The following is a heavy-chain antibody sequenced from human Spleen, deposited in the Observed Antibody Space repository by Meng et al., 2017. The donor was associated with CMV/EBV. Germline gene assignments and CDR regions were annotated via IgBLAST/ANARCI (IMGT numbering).Heavy chain of an antibody. Sequence: GESLKISCAASGFTFGSNGMHWVRQAPGKGLEWVAVIWYNGHNKNYVDSVKGRFTVSRDNSKNTLYLQMNSLRAEDTAVYYCAREVLYSSSWYPDAFDIWGQGTMVTVSS. V-gene: IGHV3-33*01. CDR1: GFTFGSNG. CDR3: AREVLYSSSWYPDAFDI. CDR2: IWYNGHNK. J-gene: IGHJ3*02. D-gene: IGHD6-13*01.